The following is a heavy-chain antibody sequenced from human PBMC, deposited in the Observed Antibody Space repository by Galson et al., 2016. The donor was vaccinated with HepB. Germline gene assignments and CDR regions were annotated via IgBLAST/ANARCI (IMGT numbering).Heavy chain of an antibody. D-gene: IGHD2-15*01. J-gene: IGHJ4*02. CDR1: GYTFNAYY. CDR3: ARALMGGLDS. V-gene: IGHV1-2*06. CDR2: INPNSGGT. Sequence: SVKVSCKASGYTFNAYYLHWVRQAPGQGLEWMGRINPNSGGTTYAQRFQGRVTATRDTSITTAYMELSSLRSDDTAVYYCARALMGGLDSWGQGALVIVSS.